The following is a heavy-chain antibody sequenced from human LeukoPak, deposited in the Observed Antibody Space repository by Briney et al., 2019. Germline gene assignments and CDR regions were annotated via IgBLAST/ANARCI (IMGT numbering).Heavy chain of an antibody. CDR3: ARDHSVATIGRGYDYYMDV. CDR2: INPNSGGT. D-gene: IGHD5-12*01. V-gene: IGHV1-2*02. J-gene: IGHJ6*03. CDR1: EYSFTDYY. Sequence: GASVKVSCKASEYSFTDYYVHWVRQAPGQGLEWMGWINPNSGGTKYAQTFQGRVTMTRDTSMSTVYMELSSLTSDDTAVYYCARDHSVATIGRGYDYYMDVWGKGTTVTVSS.